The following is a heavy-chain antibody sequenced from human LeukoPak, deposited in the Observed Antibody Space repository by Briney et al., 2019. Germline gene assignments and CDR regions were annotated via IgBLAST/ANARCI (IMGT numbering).Heavy chain of an antibody. V-gene: IGHV1-2*02. D-gene: IGHD1-26*01. Sequence: ASVKVSCKASGYTFTGYYMHWVRQAPGQGLEWMGWINPNSGGTNYAQKFQGRVTMTRDTSISTAYMELSRLRSDDTAVYYCARRVGATGYYFDYWGQGTLVTVSS. CDR1: GYTFTGYY. J-gene: IGHJ4*02. CDR3: ARRVGATGYYFDY. CDR2: INPNSGGT.